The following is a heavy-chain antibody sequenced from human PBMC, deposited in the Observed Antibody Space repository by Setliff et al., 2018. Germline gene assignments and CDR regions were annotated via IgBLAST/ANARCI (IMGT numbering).Heavy chain of an antibody. CDR2: ISPYSDYI. CDR3: ARDSRMNYDSSGYYHFDY. Sequence: GGSLRLSCAASTFTLGTYSMHWVRQAPGKGLAWVSSISPYSDYIYYADSVKGRFTISRDNAKNSLYLQMNSLRAEDTAVYYCARDSRMNYDSSGYYHFDYWGQGTLVTVSS. V-gene: IGHV3-21*01. CDR1: TFTLGTYS. J-gene: IGHJ4*02. D-gene: IGHD3-22*01.